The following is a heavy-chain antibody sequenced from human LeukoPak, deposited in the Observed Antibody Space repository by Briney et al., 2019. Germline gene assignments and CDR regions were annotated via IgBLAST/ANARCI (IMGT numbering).Heavy chain of an antibody. D-gene: IGHD3-22*01. CDR2: INPNSGGT. V-gene: IGHV1-2*02. CDR1: GYTSTGYY. Sequence: GASVKVSCKASGYTSTGYYMHWVRQASGQGREWMGWINPNSGGTNYAQKFQGRVTMTRDTSISTAYMELSRLRSDDTAVYYCARDWRNYYDSSGYLRDWGQGTLLTVSS. J-gene: IGHJ4*02. CDR3: ARDWRNYYDSSGYLRD.